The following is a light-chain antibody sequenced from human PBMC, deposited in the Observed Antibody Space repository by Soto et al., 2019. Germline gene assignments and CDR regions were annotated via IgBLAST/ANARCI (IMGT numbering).Light chain of an antibody. J-gene: IGKJ2*01. V-gene: IGKV3-20*01. CDR3: QQYGSSPPDT. CDR1: QSVSNSY. CDR2: DAS. Sequence: EIVLTQSPGTLFLSPGERATLSCRASQSVSNSYLAWYQQKPGQAPRLLVYDASSRATGIPDRFSGSGSGTDFTLTISRLEPEDFAVYYCQQYGSSPPDTFGQGTKLEMK.